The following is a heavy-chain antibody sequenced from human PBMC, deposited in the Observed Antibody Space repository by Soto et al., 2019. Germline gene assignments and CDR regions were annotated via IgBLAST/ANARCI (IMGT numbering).Heavy chain of an antibody. CDR2: ISSSSSYI. Sequence: GGSLRLSCAASGFTFSSYSMNWVRQAPGKGLEWVSSISSSSSYIYYADSVKGRFTISRDNAKNSLYLQMNSLRAEDTAVYYCARPRIGVAARNDAFDIWGQWTMVTVSS. J-gene: IGHJ3*02. CDR1: GFTFSSYS. D-gene: IGHD6-6*01. V-gene: IGHV3-21*01. CDR3: ARPRIGVAARNDAFDI.